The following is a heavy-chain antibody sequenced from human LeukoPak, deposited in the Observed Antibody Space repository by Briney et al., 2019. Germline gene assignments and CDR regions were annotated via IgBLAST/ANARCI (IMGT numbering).Heavy chain of an antibody. CDR2: ISGSGGST. D-gene: IGHD5-24*01. J-gene: IGHJ4*02. V-gene: IGHV3-23*01. CDR3: AKPDGYNMGY. Sequence: GGSLRLSCAASGFTFSDYYMSWIRQAPGKGLEWVSAISGSGGSTYYADSVKGRFTISRDNSKNTLYLQMNSLRAEDTAVYYCAKPDGYNMGYWGQGTLVTVSS. CDR1: GFTFSDYY.